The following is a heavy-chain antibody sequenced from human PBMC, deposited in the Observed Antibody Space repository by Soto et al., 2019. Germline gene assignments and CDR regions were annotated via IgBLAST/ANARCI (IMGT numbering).Heavy chain of an antibody. CDR3: AREIDLRFLEWLSVPHYYYYGMDV. CDR1: GGTFSSYA. CDR2: IIPIFGAA. Sequence: GASVKVSCKASGGTFSSYAISWVRQAPGQGLEWMGGIIPIFGAANYAQKFQGRVTITADESTSTAYMELSGLRSEDTAVYYCAREIDLRFLEWLSVPHYYYYGMDVWGQGTTVTVSS. J-gene: IGHJ6*02. V-gene: IGHV1-69*13. D-gene: IGHD3-3*01.